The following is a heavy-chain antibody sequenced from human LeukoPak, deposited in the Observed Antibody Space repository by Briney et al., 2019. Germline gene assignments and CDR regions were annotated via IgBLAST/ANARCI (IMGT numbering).Heavy chain of an antibody. V-gene: IGHV3-21*01. CDR1: GFTFSSYS. J-gene: IGHJ5*02. CDR2: ISSSSSYI. Sequence: GGSLRLSCAASGFTFSSYSMNWVRQAPGKGLEWVSSISSSSSYIYYADSVKGRFTISRDNAKNSLYLQMNSLRAEDTAVYYCARGPWITFYYDSSGNQADLSDPWGQGNLVTASP. D-gene: IGHD3-22*01. CDR3: ARGPWITFYYDSSGNQADLSDP.